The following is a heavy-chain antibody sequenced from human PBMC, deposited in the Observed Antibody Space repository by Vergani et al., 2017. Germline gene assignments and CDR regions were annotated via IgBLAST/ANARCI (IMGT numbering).Heavy chain of an antibody. J-gene: IGHJ3*02. V-gene: IGHV1-69*13. CDR1: GGTFSSYA. CDR2: IIPIFGSA. CDR3: AREVVVTDAFDI. D-gene: IGHD2-15*01. Sequence: QVQLVQSGAEVKQPGSSVRVSCKASGGTFSSYAISWVRQAPGQGLEWMVRIIPIFGSANYAQKFQGRVTITADASAGTAYMALNNLRSEDTAVYYCAREVVVTDAFDIWGQGTMVTVSS.